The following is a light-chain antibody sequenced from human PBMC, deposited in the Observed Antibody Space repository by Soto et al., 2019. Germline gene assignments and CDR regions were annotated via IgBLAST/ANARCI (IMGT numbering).Light chain of an antibody. Sequence: DIQMTQSPSSLSASVGDRVTITFRASQSISSWLAWYQQKPGTAPKLVIYDASSLESGVPSRFSGSGSGTEFTLTISSLQPDDFATYYCQQYNTYSWTFGQGTKVDIK. CDR2: DAS. V-gene: IGKV1-5*01. CDR1: QSISSW. J-gene: IGKJ1*01. CDR3: QQYNTYSWT.